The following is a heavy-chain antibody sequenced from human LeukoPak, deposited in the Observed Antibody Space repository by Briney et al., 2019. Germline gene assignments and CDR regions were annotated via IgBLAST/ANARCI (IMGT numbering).Heavy chain of an antibody. Sequence: SETLSLTCAVSGYSISSGYYWGWIRQPPGKGLEWIGEINHSGSTNYNPSLKSRVTISVDTSKNQFSLKLSSVTAADTAVYYCARLTAPIVVVPAAIRPPYYYYYMDVWGKGTTVTVSS. CDR1: GYSISSGYY. J-gene: IGHJ6*03. V-gene: IGHV4-38-2*01. CDR2: INHSGST. D-gene: IGHD2-2*01. CDR3: ARLTAPIVVVPAAIRPPYYYYYMDV.